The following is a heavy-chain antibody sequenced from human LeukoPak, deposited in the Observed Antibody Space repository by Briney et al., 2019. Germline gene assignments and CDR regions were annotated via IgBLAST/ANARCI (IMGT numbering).Heavy chain of an antibody. CDR3: ARDSYSSSWDY. CDR1: GFTFSSYE. V-gene: IGHV3-48*03. D-gene: IGHD6-6*01. CDR2: ISSSGSTI. Sequence: PGGSLRLSCAASGFTFSSYEMNWVRQAPGKGLEWVSYISSSGSTIYYADSVKGRFTISRDNAKNSLYLQMNSLRAEDTAVYYCARDSYSSSWDYWGQGTLVTVSS. J-gene: IGHJ4*02.